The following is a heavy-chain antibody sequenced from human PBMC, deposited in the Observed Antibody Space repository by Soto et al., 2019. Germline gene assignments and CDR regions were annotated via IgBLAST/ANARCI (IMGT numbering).Heavy chain of an antibody. CDR1: GFTFSGFS. V-gene: IGHV3-21*01. CDR3: AREADFASSGYVLDY. J-gene: IGHJ4*02. CDR2: VTSSPSSM. Sequence: VGSLRLSCAASGFTFSGFSMNWVRQAPGKGLEWVSSVTSSPSSMFYADSVKGRFTISRDDAKDSLFLQMNSLRADDTAVYYCAREADFASSGYVLDYWGLGTLVTVSS. D-gene: IGHD3-22*01.